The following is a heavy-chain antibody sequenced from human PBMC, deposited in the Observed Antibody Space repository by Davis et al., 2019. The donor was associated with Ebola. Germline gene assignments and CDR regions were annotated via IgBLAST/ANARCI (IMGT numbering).Heavy chain of an antibody. CDR3: ARERDYYDSSLAFDI. CDR1: GYTFTGYY. V-gene: IGHV1-2*02. J-gene: IGHJ3*02. Sequence: ASVKVSCKASGYTFTGYYMHWVRQAPGQGLEWMGWINPNSGGTNYAQKFQGRVTMTRDTSISTAYMELSRLRSDDTAVYYCARERDYYDSSLAFDIWGQGTMVTVSS. CDR2: INPNSGGT. D-gene: IGHD3-22*01.